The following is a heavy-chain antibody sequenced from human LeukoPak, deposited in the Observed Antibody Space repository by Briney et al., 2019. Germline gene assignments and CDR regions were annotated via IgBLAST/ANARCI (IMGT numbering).Heavy chain of an antibody. CDR2: ISSSSSYI. Sequence: PGGSLRLSCAASGFTFSSYGMHWDRQAPGKGLEWVSSISSSSSYIYYADSVEGRFTISRDNAKNSLYLQMNSLRAEDTAVYYCARDGGGLDYWGQGTLVTASS. D-gene: IGHD4-23*01. CDR1: GFTFSSYG. J-gene: IGHJ4*02. CDR3: ARDGGGLDY. V-gene: IGHV3-21*01.